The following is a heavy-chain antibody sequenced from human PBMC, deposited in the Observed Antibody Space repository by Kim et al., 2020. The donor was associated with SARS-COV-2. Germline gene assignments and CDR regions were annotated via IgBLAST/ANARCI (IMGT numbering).Heavy chain of an antibody. Sequence: ASVKVSCKASGYTFINYYIHWVRQAPGQGLEWMGIINPSDGSTNYAPKFQGRLTMTRDTSTSTVYMQVSSLRSDDTVVYYCARVRGIFISGDYRRSRYFDYWGQGTLVTVSS. CDR1: GYTFINYY. V-gene: IGHV1-46*01. D-gene: IGHD3-3*02. CDR2: INPSDGST. J-gene: IGHJ4*01. CDR3: ARVRGIFISGDYRRSRYFDY.